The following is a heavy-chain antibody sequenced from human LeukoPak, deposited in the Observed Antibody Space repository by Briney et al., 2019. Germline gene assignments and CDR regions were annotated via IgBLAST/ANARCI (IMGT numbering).Heavy chain of an antibody. J-gene: IGHJ4*02. V-gene: IGHV4-30-2*01. CDR2: IYHSGST. D-gene: IGHD1-26*01. CDR3: ARGYGPLGATRLRGGFDY. Sequence: PSETLSLTCAVSGGSISSGGYSWSWIRQPPGKGLEWIGYIYHSGSTYYNPSLKSRVTISVDRSKNQFSLKLSSVTAADTAVYYCARGYGPLGATRLRGGFDYWGQGTLVTVSS. CDR1: GGSISSGGYS.